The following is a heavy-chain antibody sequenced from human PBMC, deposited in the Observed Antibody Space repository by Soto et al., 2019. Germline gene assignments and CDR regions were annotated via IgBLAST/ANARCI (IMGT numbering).Heavy chain of an antibody. CDR2: IIPILGSP. CDR3: ARQAQMLWAYFYY. CDR1: GGPFSSFA. J-gene: IGHJ4*02. D-gene: IGHD3-16*01. V-gene: IGHV1-69*01. Sequence: QVQLVQSGAEVKQPGSSVKVSCKASGGPFSSFALNWVRQAPGQGLEWMGGIIPILGSPNYPQTFQGRVTITADESTSTVYLDLSSLKSEDTAVYYWARQAQMLWAYFYYWGQGTLVTVSS.